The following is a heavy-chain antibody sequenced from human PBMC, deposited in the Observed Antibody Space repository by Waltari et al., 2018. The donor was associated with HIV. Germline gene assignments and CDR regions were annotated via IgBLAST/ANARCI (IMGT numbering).Heavy chain of an antibody. Sequence: QVQLQQWGAGLLKPSETLYLTCAVYGGSFSGYYWSWIRQPPGQGREWIGEINHSGSTNYNPSLKSRVTISVDTSKNQFSLKLSSVTAADTAVYYCARGGGRYDFWSGYYRTYYFDYWGQGTLVTVSS. CDR2: INHSGST. D-gene: IGHD3-3*01. V-gene: IGHV4-34*01. J-gene: IGHJ4*02. CDR3: ARGGGRYDFWSGYYRTYYFDY. CDR1: GGSFSGYY.